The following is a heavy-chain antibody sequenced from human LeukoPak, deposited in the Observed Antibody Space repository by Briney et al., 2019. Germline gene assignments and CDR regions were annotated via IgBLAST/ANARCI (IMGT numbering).Heavy chain of an antibody. CDR2: ICGSGGST. D-gene: IGHD2-21*02. CDR3: AKDVVVTAIPYYFDY. V-gene: IGHV3-23*01. CDR1: GFTFSSYA. J-gene: IGHJ4*02. Sequence: GGALRLSLAASGFTFSSYALSWGRQAPGKGPGWGSAICGSGGSTYYADSVKGRFTISRDNSKNTLYLQMNSLRAEDTAVYYCAKDVVVTAIPYYFDYWGQGTLVTVSS.